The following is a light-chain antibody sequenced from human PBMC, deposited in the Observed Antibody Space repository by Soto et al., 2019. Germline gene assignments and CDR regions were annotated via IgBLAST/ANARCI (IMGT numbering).Light chain of an antibody. V-gene: IGKV2-30*02. Sequence: DVVMTQSPLSLPVTLGQPASISCRSNQSLVHSDGIAYFSWFQQRPGQSPRRLIYKVSTRDSGVPDRFSGSGSVTDFALRISRVEAEDVGVYYCMQGTHWPITFGQGTRLEIK. CDR1: QSLVHSDGIAY. CDR2: KVS. J-gene: IGKJ5*01. CDR3: MQGTHWPIT.